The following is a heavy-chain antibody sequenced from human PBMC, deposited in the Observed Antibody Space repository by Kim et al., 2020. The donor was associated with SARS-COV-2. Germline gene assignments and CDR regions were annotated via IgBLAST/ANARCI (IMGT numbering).Heavy chain of an antibody. CDR1: GFTFSSYA. CDR3: ARSSGYSFFDI. J-gene: IGHJ3*02. V-gene: IGHV3-30*04. D-gene: IGHD3-22*01. CDR2: ISYDGSNK. Sequence: VGSLRLSCAASGFTFSSYAMHWVRQAPGKGLEWVAVISYDGSNKYYADSVKGRFTISRDNSKNTLYLQMNSLRAEDTAVYYCARSSGYSFFDIWGQGTMVTVSS.